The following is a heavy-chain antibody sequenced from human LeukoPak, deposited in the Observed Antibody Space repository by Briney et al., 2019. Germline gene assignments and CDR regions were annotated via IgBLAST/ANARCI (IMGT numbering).Heavy chain of an antibody. CDR2: IKNDGRST. J-gene: IGHJ4*02. CDR1: GFTFSEYW. V-gene: IGHV3-74*03. CDR3: AKDGAAAGNLDY. Sequence: GGSLRLSCAASGFTFSEYWMHWVRQTPGKGLVWISGIKNDGRSTTYADAVRGRFTVSRDNAKNTLYLQMNSLRAEDTAVYYCAKDGAAAGNLDYWGQGTLVTVSS. D-gene: IGHD6-13*01.